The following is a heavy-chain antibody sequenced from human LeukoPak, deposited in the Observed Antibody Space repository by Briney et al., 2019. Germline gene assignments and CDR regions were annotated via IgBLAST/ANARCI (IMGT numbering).Heavy chain of an antibody. J-gene: IGHJ4*02. CDR2: ISYDGSNE. D-gene: IGHD2-21*01. Sequence: HPGGSLRLSCAASGFTFSTYGMHWVRQAPGKGLEWVAVISYDGSNEYYADSVKGRFTISRDNSKNTLYLQMSSLRAENTAVYYCAKEFNRGLPDYWGQGTLVTVPS. CDR3: AKEFNRGLPDY. V-gene: IGHV3-30*18. CDR1: GFTFSTYG.